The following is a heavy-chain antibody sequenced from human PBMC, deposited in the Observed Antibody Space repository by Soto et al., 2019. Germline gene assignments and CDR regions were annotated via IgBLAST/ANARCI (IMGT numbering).Heavy chain of an antibody. CDR2: IRSKANSYAT. Sequence: CLRLSCAASGFTFSGSAMHWVRQASGKGMGWVGRIRSKANSYATAYTASVKGRFTISRDDSKNTAYLQMNSLNTEDTAVYYCTRGYSGYDYYYYGMDVWGQGTTVTVSS. D-gene: IGHD5-12*01. CDR3: TRGYSGYDYYYYGMDV. V-gene: IGHV3-73*01. J-gene: IGHJ6*02. CDR1: GFTFSGSA.